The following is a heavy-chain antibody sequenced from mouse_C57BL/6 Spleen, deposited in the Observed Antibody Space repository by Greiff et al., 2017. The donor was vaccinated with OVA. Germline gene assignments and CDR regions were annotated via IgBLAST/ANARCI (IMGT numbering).Heavy chain of an antibody. V-gene: IGHV1-9*01. CDR2: ILPGSGST. CDR3: ASQKDYYAMDY. J-gene: IGHJ4*01. CDR1: GYTFTGYW. Sequence: QVQLQQSGAELMKPGASVKLSCKATGYTFTGYWIEWVKQRPGHGLEWIGEILPGSGSTNYNEKFKGKATFTADTSSNTAYMQLSSLTTEDSAIYYCASQKDYYAMDYWGQGTSVTVSS.